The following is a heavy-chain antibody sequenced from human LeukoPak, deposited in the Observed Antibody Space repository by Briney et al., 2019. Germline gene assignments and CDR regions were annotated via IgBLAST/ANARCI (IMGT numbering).Heavy chain of an antibody. D-gene: IGHD3-22*01. J-gene: IGHJ3*02. CDR2: INPSGGST. V-gene: IGHV1-46*01. Sequence: GASVKVSCKPSGYTFTSYYMHWVRQAPGQGLEWMGIINPSGGSTSYAQKFQGRVTMTRDMSTSTVYMELSSLRSEDTAVYYCARAPYYYDSSGHNDAFDIWGQGTMVTVSS. CDR1: GYTFTSYY. CDR3: ARAPYYYDSSGHNDAFDI.